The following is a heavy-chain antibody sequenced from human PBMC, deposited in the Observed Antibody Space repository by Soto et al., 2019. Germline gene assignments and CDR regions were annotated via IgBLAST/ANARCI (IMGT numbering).Heavy chain of an antibody. V-gene: IGHV4-31*03. CDR3: ARGGYSNVGWFDP. Sequence: QVQLQESGPGLVKPSQTLSLTCTVSGGSISSGGYYWSWIRQHPGKGLEWIGYIYYSGSTYYNPSLKSRVTISVDTSKHQFSLKLSSVTAADTAVYYCARGGYSNVGWFDPWGQGTLVTVSS. D-gene: IGHD4-4*01. CDR2: IYYSGST. J-gene: IGHJ5*02. CDR1: GGSISSGGYY.